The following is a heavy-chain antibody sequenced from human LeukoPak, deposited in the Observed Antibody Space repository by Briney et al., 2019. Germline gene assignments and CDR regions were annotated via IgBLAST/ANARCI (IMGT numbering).Heavy chain of an antibody. V-gene: IGHV1-69*05. CDR2: IIPIFGTA. CDR1: GGTFSIYA. D-gene: IGHD3-22*01. J-gene: IGHJ4*02. CDR3: ARGSKPYYYDSSGYYQFDY. Sequence: ASVTVSCTASGGTFSIYAISWVRQAPGQGLEWMGRIIPIFGTANYAQKFQGRGTITTDESTSTAYVELSSLRSEDTAVYYCARGSKPYYYDSSGYYQFDYWGQGTLVTVSS.